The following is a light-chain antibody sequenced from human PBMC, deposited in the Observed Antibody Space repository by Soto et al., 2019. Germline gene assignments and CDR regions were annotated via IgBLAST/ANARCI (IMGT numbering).Light chain of an antibody. CDR2: EVS. CDR3: ISYTNSSAVV. V-gene: IGLV2-14*01. CDR1: SSDVGSYDH. J-gene: IGLJ2*01. Sequence: QSALTQPASVSGSPGQSITISCSGTSSDVGSYDHVAWYQQFPGKTPKLMIYEVSNRPSGVSSRFSGSKSGNTASLTISGLQAEDEADYYCISYTNSSAVVFGGGTKVTVL.